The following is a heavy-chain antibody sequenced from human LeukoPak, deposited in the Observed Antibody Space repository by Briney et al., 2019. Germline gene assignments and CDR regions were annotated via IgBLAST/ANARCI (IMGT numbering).Heavy chain of an antibody. CDR3: AREGHSGYDSSPYFDY. CDR1: GYTFTGYY. CDR2: INPNSGGT. Sequence: GASVKVSCKASGYTFTGYYMHWVRQAPGQGLEWMGWINPNSGGTNYAQKFQGRVTMTRDTSISTAYMELSRLRSDDTAVYYCAREGHSGYDSSPYFDYWGQGTLVTVSS. J-gene: IGHJ4*02. D-gene: IGHD5-12*01. V-gene: IGHV1-2*02.